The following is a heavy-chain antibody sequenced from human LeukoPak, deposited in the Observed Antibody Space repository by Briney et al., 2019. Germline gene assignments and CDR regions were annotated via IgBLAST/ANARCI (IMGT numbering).Heavy chain of an antibody. CDR3: AREYSSSLGFDY. CDR2: ISGSGGST. D-gene: IGHD6-6*01. CDR1: GFTFSSYA. J-gene: IGHJ4*02. V-gene: IGHV3-23*01. Sequence: GGSLRLSCAASGFTFSSYAMSWVRQAPGKGLEWVSAISGSGGSTYYADSVKGRFTISRDNSKNTLYLQMNSLRAEGTAVYYCAREYSSSLGFDYWGQGTLVTVSS.